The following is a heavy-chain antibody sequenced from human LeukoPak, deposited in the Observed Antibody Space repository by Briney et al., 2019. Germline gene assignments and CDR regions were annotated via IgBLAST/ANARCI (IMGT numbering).Heavy chain of an antibody. J-gene: IGHJ4*02. Sequence: SETLSLTCAVYGGSFSGYYWSWIRQPPGKGLEWIGEINHSGSTNYNPSLKSRVTISVDTSKNQFSLKLSSVTAADTAVYYCAKGYCSGGSCYSGFDYWGQGTLVTVSS. V-gene: IGHV4-34*01. CDR2: INHSGST. CDR1: GGSFSGYY. CDR3: AKGYCSGGSCYSGFDY. D-gene: IGHD2-15*01.